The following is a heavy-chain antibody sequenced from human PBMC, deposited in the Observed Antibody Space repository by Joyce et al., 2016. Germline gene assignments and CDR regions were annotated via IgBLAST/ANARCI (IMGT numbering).Heavy chain of an antibody. CDR2: ISYTGNT. CDR3: ARWNSYPSGVFDF. Sequence: QVQLRELGPGLVKPSETLSLTCTVSGDFVRSGSYFWSWIRQPPRKTLEWLGYISYTGNTNFNPSFKSRLTISIDTSKSQFSLKLGSVTAADTAVYFCARWNSYPSGVFDFWGPGSLVSVSS. V-gene: IGHV4-61*01. D-gene: IGHD2/OR15-2a*01. J-gene: IGHJ4*02. CDR1: GDFVRSGSYF.